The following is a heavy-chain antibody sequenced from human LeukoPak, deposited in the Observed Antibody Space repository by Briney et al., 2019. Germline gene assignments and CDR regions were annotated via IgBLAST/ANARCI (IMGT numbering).Heavy chain of an antibody. J-gene: IGHJ4*02. Sequence: GGSLRLSCAASGFTFSSYGMHWVRQAPGKGREWVAFIRYDGSNKYYADSVKGRFTISRDNAKNSLYLQMNSLRAEDAAMYYCARRATTERGHSYGLDFWGQGTLVTVSS. V-gene: IGHV3-30*02. CDR2: IRYDGSNK. D-gene: IGHD5-18*01. CDR1: GFTFSSYG. CDR3: ARRATTERGHSYGLDF.